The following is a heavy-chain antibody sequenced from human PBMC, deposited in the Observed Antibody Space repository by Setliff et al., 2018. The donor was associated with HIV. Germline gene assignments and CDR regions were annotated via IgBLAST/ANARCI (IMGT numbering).Heavy chain of an antibody. D-gene: IGHD3-10*01. CDR2: MNTDGSVK. CDR1: ELTFTFRSYG. V-gene: IGHV3-7*01. J-gene: IGHJ6*04. Sequence: GGSLRLSCAASELTFTFRSYGMHWVRQAPGKGLEWVASMNTDGSVKYHVDSARGRFTISRDNAKNTLYLQMNSLRAEDTAVYYCARGDLEFGDRALDVWGKGTTVTVSS. CDR3: ARGDLEFGDRALDV.